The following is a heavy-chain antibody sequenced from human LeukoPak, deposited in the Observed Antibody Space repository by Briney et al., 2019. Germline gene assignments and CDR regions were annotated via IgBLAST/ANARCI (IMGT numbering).Heavy chain of an antibody. Sequence: ASVKVSCKASDYTFTSYGISWVRQAPGQGLEWMGWISAYNGNTNYAQKLQGRVTMTTDTSTSTAYMELRSLRSDDTAVYYCAREVGSGIAVAGKVGWFDPWGQGTLVTVSS. CDR2: ISAYNGNT. CDR3: AREVGSGIAVAGKVGWFDP. D-gene: IGHD6-19*01. J-gene: IGHJ5*02. CDR1: DYTFTSYG. V-gene: IGHV1-18*01.